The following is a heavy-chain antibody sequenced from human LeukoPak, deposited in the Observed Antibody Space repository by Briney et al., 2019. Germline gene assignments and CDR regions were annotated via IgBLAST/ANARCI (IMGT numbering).Heavy chain of an antibody. CDR2: IKQDESAK. J-gene: IGHJ4*02. Sequence: PGGSLRLSCAASGFTFSNSWMAWVRQAPGQGLEWVANIKQDESAKHYSDSVKGRFTISRDNAKNSLFLQMNGLRAEDSALYYYARDTDGSLDYWGQGTLVTVSS. CDR1: GFTFSNSW. D-gene: IGHD5-24*01. V-gene: IGHV3-7*01. CDR3: ARDTDGSLDY.